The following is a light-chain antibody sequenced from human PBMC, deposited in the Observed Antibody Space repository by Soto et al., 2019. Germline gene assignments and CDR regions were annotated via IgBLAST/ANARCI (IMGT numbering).Light chain of an antibody. CDR3: QQRSNWSLT. CDR1: QSISYY. CDR2: DTS. Sequence: EIVLTQSPATLSLSPGESATLSCRASQSISYYLAWYQQKPGQAPRLLIYDTSNRATGIPARFSGSGSGTDFTLTISRLEHEDFAVYYCQQRSNWSLTFGGGTKVEIK. V-gene: IGKV3-11*01. J-gene: IGKJ4*01.